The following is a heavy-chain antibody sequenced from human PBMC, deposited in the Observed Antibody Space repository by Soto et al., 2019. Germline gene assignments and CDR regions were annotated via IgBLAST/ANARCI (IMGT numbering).Heavy chain of an antibody. V-gene: IGHV1-18*04. CDR2: ISAYNGNT. CDR1: GYTFTSYG. Sequence: GASVKVSCKASGYTFTSYGISWVRQAPGQGLEWMGWISAYNGNTNYAQKLQGRVTMTTDTSTSTAYMELRSLRSDDTAVYYCARDRLVDIVVVPAASPYYYYGMDVWGQGTTVTVSS. D-gene: IGHD2-2*03. J-gene: IGHJ6*02. CDR3: ARDRLVDIVVVPAASPYYYYGMDV.